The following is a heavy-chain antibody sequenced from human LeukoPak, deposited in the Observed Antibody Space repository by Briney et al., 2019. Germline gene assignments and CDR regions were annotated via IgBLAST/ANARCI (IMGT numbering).Heavy chain of an antibody. CDR2: INHSGST. Sequence: SETLSLTCTVSGYSISSGYYWGWIRQPPGKGLEWIGEINHSGSTNYNPSLKSRVTISVDTSKNQFSLKLSSVTAADTAVYYCARRGGMVRGVGWFDPWGQGTLVTVSS. D-gene: IGHD3-10*01. V-gene: IGHV4-38-2*02. J-gene: IGHJ5*02. CDR1: GYSISSGYY. CDR3: ARRGGMVRGVGWFDP.